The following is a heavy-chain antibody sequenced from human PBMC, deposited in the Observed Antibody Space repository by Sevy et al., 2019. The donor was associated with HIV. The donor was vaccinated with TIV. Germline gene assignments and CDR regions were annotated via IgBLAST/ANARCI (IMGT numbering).Heavy chain of an antibody. CDR2: IGHNGATL. CDR3: AKDTSGWYDALDQ. J-gene: IGHJ4*02. V-gene: IGHV3-23*01. D-gene: IGHD6-19*01. CDR1: GFTFGYFA. Sequence: GGSLRLSCEVSGFTFGYFAMSWVRQAPGKGLEWVSGIGHNGATLHYAASVRGRFTISRDNSKNRMYLQMSSLRAEDTAQYYCAKDTSGWYDALDQWGQGTLVTVSS.